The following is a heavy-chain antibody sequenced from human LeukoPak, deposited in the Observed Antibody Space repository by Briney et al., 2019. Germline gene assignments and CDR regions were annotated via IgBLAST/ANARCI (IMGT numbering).Heavy chain of an antibody. CDR3: GRGPIQYSSSWYLQH. V-gene: IGHV3-64*01. J-gene: IGHJ1*01. CDR1: GFTFSSYA. CDR2: ISSNGGST. Sequence: GGSLRLSRVASGFTFSSYAMHWVRQAPGKGLEYVSAISSNGGSTYYANSVKGRFTISRDNSKNTLYLQMGSLRAEDMAVYYCGRGPIQYSSSWYLQHWGQGTLVTVSS. D-gene: IGHD6-13*01.